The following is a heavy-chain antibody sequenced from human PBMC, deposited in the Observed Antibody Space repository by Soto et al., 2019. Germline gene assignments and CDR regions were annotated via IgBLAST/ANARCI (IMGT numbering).Heavy chain of an antibody. Sequence: PGGSLRLSCAASGFTVNSNYMSWVRQAPGMGLEWVSTIYSGGTTYYADSVKGRFTISRDDSKNTLYLQMNSLRAEDTAVYYCAKESVYFAAWGQGTLVTVSS. CDR2: IYSGGTT. J-gene: IGHJ4*02. CDR1: GFTVNSNY. V-gene: IGHV3-66*01. D-gene: IGHD1-20*01. CDR3: AKESVYFAA.